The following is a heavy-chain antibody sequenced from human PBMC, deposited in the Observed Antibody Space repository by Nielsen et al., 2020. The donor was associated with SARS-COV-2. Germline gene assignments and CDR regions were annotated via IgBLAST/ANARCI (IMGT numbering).Heavy chain of an antibody. CDR3: ARSLFYYDSSGYYPDY. J-gene: IGHJ4*02. CDR2: IIPIFGTA. Sequence: SVKVSCKASGGTFSSYAISWVRQAPGQGLEWMGGIIPIFGTANYAQMLQGRVAMTTDTSTSTAYMELRSLRSDDTAVYYCARSLFYYDSSGYYPDYWGQGTLVTVSS. D-gene: IGHD3-22*01. V-gene: IGHV1-69*05. CDR1: GGTFSSYA.